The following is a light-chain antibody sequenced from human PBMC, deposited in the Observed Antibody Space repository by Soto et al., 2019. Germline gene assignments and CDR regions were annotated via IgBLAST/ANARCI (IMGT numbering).Light chain of an antibody. CDR1: SSGVGAFDY. V-gene: IGLV2-8*01. CDR2: DVN. Sequence: QSALTQPASVSGSPGQSITISCTGTSSGVGAFDYVSWYQQYPGEAPKLLIYDVNKRPSGVPDRFSGSKSDNTASLTVSGLQAEDEADFYCSSYAGNNIFVFGTGTKVTVL. J-gene: IGLJ1*01. CDR3: SSYAGNNIFV.